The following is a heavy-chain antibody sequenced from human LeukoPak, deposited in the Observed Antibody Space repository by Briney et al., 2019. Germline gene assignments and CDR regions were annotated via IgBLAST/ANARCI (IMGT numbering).Heavy chain of an antibody. CDR3: ARHSYCGGGTCTFEYFHP. D-gene: IGHD2-15*01. J-gene: IGHJ1*01. V-gene: IGHV4-31*03. CDR1: GGSISSGGYY. CDR2: IYYSGST. Sequence: SETLSLTCTVSGGSISSGGYYWSWIRQHPGKGLEWIGYIYYSGSTYYNPSLKSRVTISVDTSKTQFSLKLSSVTAADTAVYYCARHSYCGGGTCTFEYFHPWGQGTLVTVSS.